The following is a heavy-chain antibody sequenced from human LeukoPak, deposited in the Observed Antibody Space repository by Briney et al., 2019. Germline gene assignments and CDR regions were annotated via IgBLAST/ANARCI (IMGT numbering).Heavy chain of an antibody. CDR3: TRRFMSDYGPYIDY. J-gene: IGHJ4*02. CDR1: GFTFGDYA. V-gene: IGHV3-49*04. Sequence: PGGSLRLSCTASGFTFGDYAMSWVRQAPGRGLEWVGFIRSEAYGGTTEYAASVKGRFTISRDDSKSIVYLQMNSLKTEDTAVYYCTRRFMSDYGPYIDYWGQGTLVTVSS. D-gene: IGHD4-17*01. CDR2: IRSEAYGGTT.